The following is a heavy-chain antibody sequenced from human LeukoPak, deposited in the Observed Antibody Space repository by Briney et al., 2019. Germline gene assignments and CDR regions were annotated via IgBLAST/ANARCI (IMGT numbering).Heavy chain of an antibody. CDR3: AREGYYGSGSPPSLYFDY. D-gene: IGHD3-10*01. V-gene: IGHV3-30-3*01. J-gene: IGHJ4*02. CDR2: TSSDLNVK. Sequence: GGSLGLSCAASGFTFRNYVIHWVRQAPGKGLEWVAVTSSDLNVKLYAGSVEGRFTISRDNSRSTLYLQMNSLRPEDTAIYYCAREGYYGSGSPPSLYFDYWGQGTLVTVSS. CDR1: GFTFRNYV.